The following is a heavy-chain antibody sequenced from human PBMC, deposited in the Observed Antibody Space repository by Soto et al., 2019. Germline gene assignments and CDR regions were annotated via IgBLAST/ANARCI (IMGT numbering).Heavy chain of an antibody. CDR3: ARVIRAIVWFDP. J-gene: IGHJ5*02. CDR2: INHSGST. V-gene: IGHV4-39*07. CDR1: GDSISSSGYY. D-gene: IGHD2-21*01. Sequence: SETLSLTCTVSGDSISSSGYYWSWIRQPPGKGLEWIGEINHSGSTNYNPSLKSRVTISVDTSKNQFSLKLSSVTAADTAVYYCARVIRAIVWFDPWGQGTLVTVSS.